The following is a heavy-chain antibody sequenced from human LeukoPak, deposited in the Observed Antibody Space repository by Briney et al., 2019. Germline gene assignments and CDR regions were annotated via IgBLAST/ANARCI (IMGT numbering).Heavy chain of an antibody. V-gene: IGHV3-21*01. D-gene: IGHD3-22*01. CDR2: ISSSSSYI. J-gene: IGHJ5*02. CDR3: ARAAGDSSGYYPNWFDP. Sequence: GGSLRLSCAASGFTFSSYSMNWVRQAPGKGLEWVSSISSSSSYIYYADSVKGRFTISRHNAKNSLYLQMNSLRAEDTAVYYCARAAGDSSGYYPNWFDPWGQGTLVTVSS. CDR1: GFTFSSYS.